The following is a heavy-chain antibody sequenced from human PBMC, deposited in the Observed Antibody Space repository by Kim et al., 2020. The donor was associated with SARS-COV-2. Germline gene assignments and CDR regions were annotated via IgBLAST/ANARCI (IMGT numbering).Heavy chain of an antibody. D-gene: IGHD2-2*01. CDR1: GGTFSSYA. V-gene: IGHV1-69*13. CDR3: ARKEIEGYCSSTSCYAGVDY. J-gene: IGHJ4*02. Sequence: SVKVSCKASGGTFSSYAISWVRQAPGQGLEWMGGIIPIFGTANYAQKFQGRVTITADESTSTAYMELSSLRSEDTAVYYCARKEIEGYCSSTSCYAGVDYWGQGTLVTVSS. CDR2: IIPIFGTA.